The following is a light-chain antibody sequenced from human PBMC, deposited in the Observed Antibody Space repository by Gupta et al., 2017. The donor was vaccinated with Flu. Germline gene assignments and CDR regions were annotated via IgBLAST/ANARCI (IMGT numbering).Light chain of an antibody. CDR1: TEAVTSTNH. Sequence: QALVAQAPSLTVSPGGTVTLPCPSNTEAVTSTNHPDWFQQKPGQAPRALIYSTSNRHSWTPARFSGPLLGGKAALTLSGVQPEDEAEYYCLLDYSGTAGVFGGGTKLTVL. CDR2: STS. V-gene: IGLV7-43*01. J-gene: IGLJ3*02. CDR3: LLDYSGTAGV.